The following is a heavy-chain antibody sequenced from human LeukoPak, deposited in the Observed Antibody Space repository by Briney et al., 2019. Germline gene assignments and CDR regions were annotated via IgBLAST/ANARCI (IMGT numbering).Heavy chain of an antibody. D-gene: IGHD3-22*01. J-gene: IGHJ4*02. CDR2: IKRDGSEK. CDR3: ARDFPYYYDTSGYHFDY. CDR1: GFTFSSYW. V-gene: IGHV3-7*01. Sequence: PGGSLRLSCAASGFTFSSYWMSWVRQAPGKGLEWLANIKRDGSEKNYVDSVKGRFTISRDNAKNSLYLQMNSLRAEDTAVYYCARDFPYYYDTSGYHFDYWGQGTLVTVSS.